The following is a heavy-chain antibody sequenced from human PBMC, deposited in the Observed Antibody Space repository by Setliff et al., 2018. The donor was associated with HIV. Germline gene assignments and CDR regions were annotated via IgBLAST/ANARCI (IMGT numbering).Heavy chain of an antibody. J-gene: IGHJ5*02. D-gene: IGHD3-22*01. Sequence: GGSLRLSCAASGFTFSGSTIHWVRQASGKGLEWVGRIGSKANSYATAYAASVKGRFTTSREDSKNTAYLQMNSLKTEDTAVYYCKADSSGYPWGQGNPVTVSS. CDR3: KADSSGYP. V-gene: IGHV3-73*01. CDR1: GFTFSGST. CDR2: IGSKANSYAT.